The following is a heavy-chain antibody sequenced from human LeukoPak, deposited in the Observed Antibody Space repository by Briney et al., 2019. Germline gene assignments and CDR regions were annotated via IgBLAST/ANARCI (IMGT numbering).Heavy chain of an antibody. V-gene: IGHV3-23*01. J-gene: IGHJ6*02. D-gene: IGHD6-19*01. CDR2: ISDSGEST. Sequence: GGSLRLSCAASGFTLSNYAMSWVRQAPGKGLEWVSGISDSGESTYYTDSVRGRFTISRDNSKNTLDLQMNSLRAVDTAVYFCTKSNRAGISVAGDHYGLDVWGQGTTVAVSS. CDR1: GFTLSNYA. CDR3: TKSNRAGISVAGDHYGLDV.